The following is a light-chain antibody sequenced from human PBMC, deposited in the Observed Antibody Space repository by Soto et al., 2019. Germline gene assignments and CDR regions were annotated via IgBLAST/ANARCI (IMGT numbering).Light chain of an antibody. CDR2: VNN. Sequence: QSVLTQPPSVSGAPGQRVTISCTGSSSNIGAGYDVHGYQQLPGTAPKLFIYVNNNRPSGVPDRFSGSKFGASASLAITGLQAEDEADYYCQSYDSSLGEVFGTGTKLTVL. CDR3: QSYDSSLGEV. J-gene: IGLJ1*01. CDR1: SSNIGAGYD. V-gene: IGLV1-40*01.